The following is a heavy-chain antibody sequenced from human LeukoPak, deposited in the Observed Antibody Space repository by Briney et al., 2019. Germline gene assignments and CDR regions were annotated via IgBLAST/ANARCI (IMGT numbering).Heavy chain of an antibody. D-gene: IGHD4-17*01. CDR1: GFTFSSYA. J-gene: IGHJ4*02. V-gene: IGHV3-30*04. CDR3: AREHYGDYPLGY. CDR2: ISYDGSNK. Sequence: GRSLRLSCAASGFTFSSYAMHWVRQAPGKGLEWVAVISYDGSNKYYADSVKGRFTISRDNSKNTLYLQMNSLRAEDTAVYYCAREHYGDYPLGYWGQGTLVTVSS.